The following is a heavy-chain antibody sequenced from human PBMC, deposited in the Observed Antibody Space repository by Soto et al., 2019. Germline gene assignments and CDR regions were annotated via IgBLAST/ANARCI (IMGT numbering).Heavy chain of an antibody. Sequence: SETLSLTCAVYGGSFSGYYWSWIRQPPGKGLEWIGEINHSGSTNYNPSLKSRVTISVDTSKNQFSLKLSSVTAADTAVYYCARGKLSDYVWGSYRYHFDYWGQGTVVTV. J-gene: IGHJ4*02. CDR1: GGSFSGYY. V-gene: IGHV4-34*01. CDR2: INHSGST. CDR3: ARGKLSDYVWGSYRYHFDY. D-gene: IGHD3-16*02.